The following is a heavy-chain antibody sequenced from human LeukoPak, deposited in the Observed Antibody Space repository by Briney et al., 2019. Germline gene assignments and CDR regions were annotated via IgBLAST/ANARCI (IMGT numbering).Heavy chain of an antibody. D-gene: IGHD1-26*01. Sequence: PGGSPRLSCATSGLTISDHQMDWVRQAPGKGLEWVGRSRKKGNTYTTEYAASVKGRFTISRDDSKNSLYLQLNSLKTEDTAVYYCARATYSGSSDAFDIWGQGTMVTVSS. J-gene: IGHJ3*02. CDR2: SRKKGNTYTT. V-gene: IGHV3-72*01. CDR1: GLTISDHQ. CDR3: ARATYSGSSDAFDI.